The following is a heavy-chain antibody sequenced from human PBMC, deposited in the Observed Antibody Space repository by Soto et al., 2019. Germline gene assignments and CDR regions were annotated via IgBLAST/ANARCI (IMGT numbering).Heavy chain of an antibody. V-gene: IGHV1-2*02. D-gene: IGHD2-2*01. CDR1: GYTFTGYY. J-gene: IGHJ6*02. CDR2: INPNSGGT. Sequence: ASVKVSCKASGYTFTGYYMHWVRQAPGQGLEWMGWINPNSGGTNYAQKSQGRVTMTRDTSISTADMELSRLRSDDTAVYYCARDGAEYQLPHYYGMDVWGQGTTVTVSS. CDR3: ARDGAEYQLPHYYGMDV.